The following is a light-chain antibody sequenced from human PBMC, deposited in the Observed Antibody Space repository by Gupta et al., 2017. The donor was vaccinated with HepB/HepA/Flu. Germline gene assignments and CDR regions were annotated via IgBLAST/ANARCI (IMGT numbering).Light chain of an antibody. CDR1: QSIRSTH. CDR3: QQDDSSLT. Sequence: IVLTQSPDTLALSPGQRATLSCRASQSIRSTHLAWYQQKPGQAPRLLIQGASNRATDIPDRFSGSGSGTDFTLTSSRLETEDFAVYYWQQDDSSLTFGGGTRVQVK. V-gene: IGKV3-20*01. CDR2: GAS. J-gene: IGKJ4*01.